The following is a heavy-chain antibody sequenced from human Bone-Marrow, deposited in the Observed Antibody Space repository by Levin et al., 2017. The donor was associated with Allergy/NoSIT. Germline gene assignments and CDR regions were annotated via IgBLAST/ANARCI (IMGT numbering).Heavy chain of an antibody. V-gene: IGHV3-7*01. J-gene: IGHJ3*01. CDR3: ARPRVTRAFDL. CDR2: LKHDGTET. CDR1: GFIFKNYW. D-gene: IGHD4-17*01. Sequence: PGGSLRLSCEASGFIFKNYWMSWVRQAPGKGLEWVANLKHDGTETYYADSLKGRFTISRDNAKNSLYLQMNSLRAEDTAVYYCARPRVTRAFDLWGRGTLVTVSS.